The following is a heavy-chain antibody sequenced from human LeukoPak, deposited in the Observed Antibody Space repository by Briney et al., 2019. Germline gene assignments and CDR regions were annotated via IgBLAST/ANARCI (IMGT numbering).Heavy chain of an antibody. CDR2: IYYRRNT. Sequence: SETLSLTCTVSGVSISGYFWSWIRQPPGEGWEWVGYIYYRRNTIYNLSLKSRANISVDTSKNLFSLELTSVTTADTAVYYCARHADIAAYREGLDVWGRGTTVTVSS. V-gene: IGHV4-59*01. CDR1: GVSISGYF. CDR3: ARHADIAAYREGLDV. J-gene: IGHJ6*04. D-gene: IGHD2-15*01.